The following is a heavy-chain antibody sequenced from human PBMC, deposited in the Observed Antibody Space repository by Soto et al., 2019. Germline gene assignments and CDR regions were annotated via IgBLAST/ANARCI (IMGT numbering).Heavy chain of an antibody. CDR3: AKDRQPVAGTADSFCDY. Sequence: GGSLRLSCAASGFTFDDYAMHWVRQAPGKGLEWVSGISWNSGSIGYADSVKGRFTISRDNAKNSLYLQMNSLRAEDTALYYCAKDRQPVAGTADSFCDYWGQGTLVTVSS. V-gene: IGHV3-9*01. CDR1: GFTFDDYA. CDR2: ISWNSGSI. D-gene: IGHD6-19*01. J-gene: IGHJ4*02.